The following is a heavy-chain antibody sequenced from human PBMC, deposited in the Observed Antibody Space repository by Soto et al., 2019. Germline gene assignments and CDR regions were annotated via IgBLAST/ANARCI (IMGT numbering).Heavy chain of an antibody. J-gene: IGHJ3*02. CDR2: ISSSSSYI. CDR3: ARAGGGYDYDAFDI. D-gene: IGHD5-12*01. Sequence: GGSLRLSCAASGFTFSSYSMNWVRQAPGKGLEWVSSISSSSSYIYYADSVKGRFTISRDNAKNSLYLQMNSLRAEDTAVYYCARAGGGYDYDAFDIWGQGTMVTVSS. CDR1: GFTFSSYS. V-gene: IGHV3-21*01.